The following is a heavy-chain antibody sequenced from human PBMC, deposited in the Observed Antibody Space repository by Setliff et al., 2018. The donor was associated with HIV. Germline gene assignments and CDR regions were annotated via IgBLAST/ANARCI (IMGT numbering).Heavy chain of an antibody. D-gene: IGHD2-15*01. CDR2: IIAMFGTA. Sequence: SVKVSCKASGGTFSTYVITWVRQAPGQGLERMGGIIAMFGTANYAQKFQDRVTITADESTSTAYMELSRLRSEDTAVYYCARSLRYCSADGCFSGWVYDAFDIWGQGTMVTVSS. J-gene: IGHJ3*02. CDR1: GGTFSTYV. V-gene: IGHV1-69*13. CDR3: ARSLRYCSADGCFSGWVYDAFDI.